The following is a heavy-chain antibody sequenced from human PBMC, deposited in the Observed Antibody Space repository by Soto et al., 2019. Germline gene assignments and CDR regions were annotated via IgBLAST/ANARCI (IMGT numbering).Heavy chain of an antibody. Sequence: VGSLRLSCAASGFTFSSYAMSWVRQAPGKGLEWVSAISGSGGSTYYADSVKGRFTISRDNSKNTLYLQMNSLRAEDTAVYYCASGIAAAGVYYYGMDVWGQGTTVTVSS. D-gene: IGHD6-13*01. CDR3: ASGIAAAGVYYYGMDV. CDR1: GFTFSSYA. V-gene: IGHV3-23*01. J-gene: IGHJ6*02. CDR2: ISGSGGST.